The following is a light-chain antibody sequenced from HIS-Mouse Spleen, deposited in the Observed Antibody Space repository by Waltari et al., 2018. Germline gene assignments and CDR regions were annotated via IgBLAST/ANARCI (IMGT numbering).Light chain of an antibody. J-gene: IGLJ3*02. CDR3: AAWDDSLSGPV. V-gene: IGLV1-47*01. CDR2: RNN. CDR1: SSNIGSNY. Sequence: QSVLTQPPSASGTPGQRVTISCSGSSSNIGSNYVYWYQQLPGTAPKLLIYRNNQRPSGFPDRFSGSKPGPSASLAISGLRSEDEADYYCAAWDDSLSGPVFGGGTKLTVL.